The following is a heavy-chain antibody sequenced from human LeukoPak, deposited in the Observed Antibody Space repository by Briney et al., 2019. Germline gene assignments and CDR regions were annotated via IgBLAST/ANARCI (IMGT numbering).Heavy chain of an antibody. CDR2: IYSGGST. D-gene: IGHD1-14*01. CDR3: ARDRKDSHFDY. CDR1: GFTVSSNY. Sequence: PGGSLRLSCAASGFTVSSNYMSWVRQAPGKGLEWVSVIYSGGSTYYADSVKGRFTISGDNSKNTLYLQMNSLRAEDTAVYYCARDRKDSHFDYWGQGTLVAVSS. J-gene: IGHJ4*02. V-gene: IGHV3-53*01.